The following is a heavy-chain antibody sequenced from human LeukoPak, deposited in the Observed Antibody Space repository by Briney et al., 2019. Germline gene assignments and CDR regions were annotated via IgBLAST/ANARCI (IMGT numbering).Heavy chain of an antibody. CDR1: GYTFTSYG. CDR3: AREGSRLVIHAFDI. D-gene: IGHD2-21*01. V-gene: IGHV1-18*01. CDR2: ISAYNGNT. J-gene: IGHJ3*02. Sequence: ASVKVSCKASGYTFTSYGISWVRQAPGQGLDWMGWISAYNGNTNYAQKLQGRVTMTTDTSTSTAYMELRSLRTEDTAVYFCAREGSRLVIHAFDIWGQGTMVTVSS.